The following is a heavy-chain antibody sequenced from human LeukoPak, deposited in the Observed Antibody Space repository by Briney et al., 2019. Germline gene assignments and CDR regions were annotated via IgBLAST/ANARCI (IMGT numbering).Heavy chain of an antibody. J-gene: IGHJ4*02. Sequence: GGSLRLSCAASGFTVSSNYMSWVRQAPGKGLEWVSGIYSGGSTYYADSVKGRFTISRDNSKNTLYLQMNSLRAEDTAVYYCARDQYYYGSGTIDYWGQGTLVTVSS. CDR1: GFTVSSNY. CDR3: ARDQYYYGSGTIDY. CDR2: IYSGGST. V-gene: IGHV3-66*02. D-gene: IGHD3-10*01.